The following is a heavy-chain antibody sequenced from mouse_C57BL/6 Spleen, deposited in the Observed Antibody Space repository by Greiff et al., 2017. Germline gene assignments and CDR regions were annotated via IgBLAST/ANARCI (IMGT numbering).Heavy chain of an antibody. CDR1: GYTFTSYW. CDR2: IDPSDSYT. V-gene: IGHV1-50*01. Sequence: QVQLQQPGAELVKPGASVKLSCKASGYTFTSYWMQWVKQRPGQGLEWIGEIDPSDSYTNYNQKFKGKATLTVDTSSSTAYMQLSSLTSEDAAVYYCARYYGSSHWYFEVWGTGTTVTVSS. J-gene: IGHJ1*03. D-gene: IGHD1-1*01. CDR3: ARYYGSSHWYFEV.